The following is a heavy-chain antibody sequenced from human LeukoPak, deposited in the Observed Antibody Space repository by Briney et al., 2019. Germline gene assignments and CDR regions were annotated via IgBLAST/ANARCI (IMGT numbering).Heavy chain of an antibody. V-gene: IGHV3-48*03. CDR1: GFTLISNY. CDR3: ARRLPYYGMDV. J-gene: IGHJ6*02. CDR2: IGGIGSI. Sequence: PGGSLRLSCAASGFTLISNYMNWVRQAPGKGLEWVSKIGGIGSIMYADSVKGRFTISTDSAKSSVYLQMNSLRAEDTAVYYCARRLPYYGMDVWGQGTTVTVSS.